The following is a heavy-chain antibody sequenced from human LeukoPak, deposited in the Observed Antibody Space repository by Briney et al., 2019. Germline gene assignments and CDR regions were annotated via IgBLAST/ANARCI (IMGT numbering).Heavy chain of an antibody. CDR2: ISSSSSYI. V-gene: IGHV3-21*01. CDR3: ARDPYSSGWYDY. J-gene: IGHJ4*02. D-gene: IGHD6-19*01. CDR1: GFPFSRYS. Sequence: GGSLRLSCAASGFPFSRYSMKWVRQAPGKGLEWVSSISSSSSYIYYADSVKGRFTISRDNAKNSLYLQMNSLRAEDAAVYYCARDPYSSGWYDYWGQGTLVTVSS.